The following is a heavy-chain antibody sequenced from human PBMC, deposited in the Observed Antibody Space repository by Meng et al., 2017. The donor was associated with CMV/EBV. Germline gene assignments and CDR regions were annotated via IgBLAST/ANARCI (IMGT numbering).Heavy chain of an antibody. D-gene: IGHD3-22*01. CDR1: GGSISSYY. J-gene: IGHJ5*02. CDR3: ARAGARGASRYSSGYYSIDNWFDP. CDR2: IYYSGST. Sequence: SETLSLTCTVSGGSISSYYWSWIRQPPGKGLEWIGYIYYSGSTNYNPSLKSRVTISVDTSKNQFSLKLSSVTAADTDVYYCARAGARGASRYSSGYYSIDNWFDPWGQGTLVTVSS. V-gene: IGHV4-59*01.